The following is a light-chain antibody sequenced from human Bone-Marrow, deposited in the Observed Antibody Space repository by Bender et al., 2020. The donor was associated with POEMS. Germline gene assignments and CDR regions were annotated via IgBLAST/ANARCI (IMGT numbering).Light chain of an antibody. V-gene: IGLV2-23*02. Sequence: QSALTQPASLSGSPGQSITISCTGSSSDVGSDNLVSWYQQHPGKAPKFIIYEVSERPSGVSHRFSGSKSGNTASLTISGLQAEDEADYYCCSYADSSTLVLGTGTKVTVL. J-gene: IGLJ1*01. CDR3: CSYADSSTLV. CDR2: EVS. CDR1: SSDVGSDNL.